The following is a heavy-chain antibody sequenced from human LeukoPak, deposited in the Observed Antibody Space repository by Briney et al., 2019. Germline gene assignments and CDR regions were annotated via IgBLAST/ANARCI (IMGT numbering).Heavy chain of an antibody. Sequence: PSETLSLTCAVYGGSFSGYYWSWIRQPPGKGLEWIGEINHSGSTNYNPSLKSRVTISVDTSKNQFSLKLSSVTAGDTAVYYCASGWRAARRFDYWGQGTLVTVSS. CDR3: ASGWRAARRFDY. CDR1: GGSFSGYY. CDR2: INHSGST. J-gene: IGHJ4*02. V-gene: IGHV4-34*01. D-gene: IGHD6-6*01.